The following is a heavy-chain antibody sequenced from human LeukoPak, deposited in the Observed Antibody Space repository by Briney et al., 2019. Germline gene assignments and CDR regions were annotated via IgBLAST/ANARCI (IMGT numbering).Heavy chain of an antibody. J-gene: IGHJ4*02. D-gene: IGHD5-18*01. CDR2: IYSGGST. V-gene: IGHV3-53*01. Sequence: GGSLRFSCAASGFTVSSNYMSWVRQAPGKGLEWVSVIYSGGSTYYADSVKGRFTISRDNSKNTLYLQMNSLRAEDTAVYYCASLNYTAMALGVYWGQGTLVTVSS. CDR1: GFTVSSNY. CDR3: ASLNYTAMALGVY.